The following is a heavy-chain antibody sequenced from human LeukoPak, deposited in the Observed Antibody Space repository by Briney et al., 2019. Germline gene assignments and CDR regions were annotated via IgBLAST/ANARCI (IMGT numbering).Heavy chain of an antibody. CDR1: GFTFSSYA. Sequence: GGSLRLSCAASGFTFSSYAMHWVRQAPGKGLEWVVVISYDGSNKYYADSVKGRFTISRDNSENTLYLQMNSLRAEDTAVYYCASSDTAMVGIDYWGQGTLVTVSS. V-gene: IGHV3-30-3*01. CDR3: ASSDTAMVGIDY. D-gene: IGHD5-18*01. CDR2: ISYDGSNK. J-gene: IGHJ4*02.